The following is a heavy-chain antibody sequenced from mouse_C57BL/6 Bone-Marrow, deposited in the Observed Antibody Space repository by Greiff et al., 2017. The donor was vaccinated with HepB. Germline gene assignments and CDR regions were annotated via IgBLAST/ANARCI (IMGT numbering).Heavy chain of an antibody. V-gene: IGHV1-9*01. Sequence: QVQLQQSGAELMKPGASVKLSCKATGYTFTGYWIEWVKQRPGHGLEWIGEILPGSGSTNYNEKFKGKATFTADTSSSTAYMQLSSLTSEDSAIYYCARIYDGYYWFAYWGQGTLVTVSA. J-gene: IGHJ3*01. CDR1: GYTFTGYW. CDR3: ARIYDGYYWFAY. D-gene: IGHD2-3*01. CDR2: ILPGSGST.